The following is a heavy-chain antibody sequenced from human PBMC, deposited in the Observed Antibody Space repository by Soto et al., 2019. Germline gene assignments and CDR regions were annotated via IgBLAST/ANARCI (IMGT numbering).Heavy chain of an antibody. J-gene: IGHJ4*02. CDR2: IIPIFGTA. D-gene: IGHD6-13*01. CDR1: GGTFSSYA. CDR3: ARGGSAAAGTVY. Sequence: VASVKVSCKASGGTFSSYAISWVRQAPGQGLEWMGGIIPIFGTANYAQKFQGRVTITADESTSTAYMELSSLRSEDTAVYYCARGGSAAAGTVYWGQGTLVTVSS. V-gene: IGHV1-69*13.